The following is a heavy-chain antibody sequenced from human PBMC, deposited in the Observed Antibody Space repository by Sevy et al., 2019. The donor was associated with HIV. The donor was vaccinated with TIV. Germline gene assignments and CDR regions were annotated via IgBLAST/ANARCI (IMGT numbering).Heavy chain of an antibody. CDR2: IYYTGTT. D-gene: IGHD5-18*01. Sequence: SETLSLICSVSGGSISSSSYYWGWVRQPPGKGLEGIGSIYYTGTTYYNPSLKSRVTISKDTSKNHLSLKLSSVTAADSAVAHYASPQSLQYNYAFDSWGPGTLVTVSS. CDR1: GGSISSSSYY. J-gene: IGHJ4*02. V-gene: IGHV4-39*01. CDR3: ASPQSLQYNYAFDS.